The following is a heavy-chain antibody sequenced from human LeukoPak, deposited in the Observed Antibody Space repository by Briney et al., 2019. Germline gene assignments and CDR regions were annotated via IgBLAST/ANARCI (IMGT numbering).Heavy chain of an antibody. Sequence: SETLSLTCAVYGGSFSGYYWSWIHQPPGKGLEWIGEINHSGSTNYNPSLTSRVTISVDTSKNQFSLKLSSVTAADTAVYYCARGGGYCSSTSCYSLRNAMDVWGQGTTVTVSS. V-gene: IGHV4-34*01. CDR3: ARGGGYCSSTSCYSLRNAMDV. CDR1: GGSFSGYY. J-gene: IGHJ6*02. CDR2: INHSGST. D-gene: IGHD2-2*01.